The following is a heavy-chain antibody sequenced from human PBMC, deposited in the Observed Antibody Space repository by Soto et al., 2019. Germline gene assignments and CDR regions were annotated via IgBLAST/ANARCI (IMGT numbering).Heavy chain of an antibody. CDR2: IHIDGSTT. V-gene: IGHV3-74*01. Sequence: EVQLVESEGGLVQRGGSLRLSCAASGFTFNYYWMHWVRQAPGQALVCVSHIHIDGSTTTYADSVKGRFTISRDNAKNTLYLQMNSLSAEDTAVDDCVMGDKGGFDLCGQGTTVTVSS. J-gene: IGHJ3*01. CDR1: GFTFNYYW. D-gene: IGHD2-21*02. CDR3: VMGDKGGFDL.